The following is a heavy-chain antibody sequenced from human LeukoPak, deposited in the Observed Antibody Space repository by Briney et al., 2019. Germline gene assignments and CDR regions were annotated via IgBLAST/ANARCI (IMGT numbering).Heavy chain of an antibody. CDR1: RYSISSGYY. V-gene: IGHV4-38-2*02. J-gene: IGHJ4*02. CDR2: IYRSGGT. Sequence: SETLSLTCTVSRYSISSGYYWGWIRQPPGQGLEWIGSIYRSGGTYYNSSLKSRVTISVDTSKNQFSLKLSSVTAADTAVYYCARHADYYESTSYFWDYWGQGTLVTVSS. D-gene: IGHD3-22*01. CDR3: ARHADYYESTSYFWDY.